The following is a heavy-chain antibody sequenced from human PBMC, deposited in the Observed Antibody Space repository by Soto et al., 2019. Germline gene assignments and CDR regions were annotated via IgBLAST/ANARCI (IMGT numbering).Heavy chain of an antibody. D-gene: IGHD2-15*01. CDR2: NIPIFGTA. CDR1: GGTFSSYA. V-gene: IGHV1-69*12. Sequence: QVQLVQSGAEVKKPGSSVKVSCKASGGTFSSYAISWVRQAPGQGLEWMGGNIPIFGTANYAQKFQGRVTISADESTSTAYLELSSLRSEDTAVYYCARDGGLCGCSHPFDYRGQGTLVTVSS. J-gene: IGHJ4*02. CDR3: ARDGGLCGCSHPFDY.